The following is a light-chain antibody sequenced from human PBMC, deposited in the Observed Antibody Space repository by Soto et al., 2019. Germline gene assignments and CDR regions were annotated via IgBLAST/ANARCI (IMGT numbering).Light chain of an antibody. CDR3: KQYNSYWT. V-gene: IGKV1-5*03. Sequence: DIQMTQSPSTLSASVGDRVTITCRASQSISSWLSWYQQKQGKAPKLLIYKASSLQSGVPSRFKDSVSETKFALTISSRQPDDFATYYCKQYNSYWTFGQGTKWEIK. CDR1: QSISSW. CDR2: KAS. J-gene: IGKJ1*01.